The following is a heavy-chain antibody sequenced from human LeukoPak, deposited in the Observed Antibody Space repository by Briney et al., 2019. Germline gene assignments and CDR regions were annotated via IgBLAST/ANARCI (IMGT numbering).Heavy chain of an antibody. CDR3: VRDGQLGYDALDI. V-gene: IGHV6-1*01. J-gene: IGHJ3*02. CDR1: GDSVSSNTAA. CDR2: TYYRSKWYN. Sequence: SQTLSLTCAISGDSVSSNTAAWNWIRQSPSRGLEWLGRTYYRSKWYNDYAVSVRGRITVNPDTSKNEFSLQLNSVTPKDTAVYYCVRDGQLGYDALDIWGQGTLVTVSS. D-gene: IGHD1-1*01.